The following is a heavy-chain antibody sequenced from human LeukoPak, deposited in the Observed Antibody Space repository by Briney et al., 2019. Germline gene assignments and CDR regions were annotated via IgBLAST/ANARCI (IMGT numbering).Heavy chain of an antibody. CDR2: ISTDGSDK. CDR1: GFTFSDYG. J-gene: IGHJ5*02. Sequence: GRSLRLSCAASGFTFSDYGMQWVRQAPGKGLEWVALISTDGSDKDYADSVKGRFTLSRDNSKNTLYLQMNSLRVEDTAVYYCARDSRGFDPWGQGTLVTVSS. V-gene: IGHV3-30*03. CDR3: ARDSRGFDP.